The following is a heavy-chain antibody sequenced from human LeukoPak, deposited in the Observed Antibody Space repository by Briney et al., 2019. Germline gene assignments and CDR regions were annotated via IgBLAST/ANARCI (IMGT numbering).Heavy chain of an antibody. V-gene: IGHV3-23*01. J-gene: IGHJ4*02. CDR2: ISGSGGST. CDR3: AKDLTSSY. D-gene: IGHD3-9*01. CDR1: GFTFSSYA. Sequence: AGGSLRLSCAASGFTFSSYAMRWLRQAPGKGLEWVSAISGSGGSTYYADSVKGRFPISRENSKNTLYLQMNSLRAEDTAVYYCAKDLTSSYWGQGTLVTVSS.